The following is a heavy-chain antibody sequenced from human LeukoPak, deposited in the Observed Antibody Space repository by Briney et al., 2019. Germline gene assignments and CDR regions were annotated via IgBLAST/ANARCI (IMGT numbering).Heavy chain of an antibody. V-gene: IGHV3-66*01. D-gene: IGHD1-1*01. CDR2: IFAGGTT. CDR3: ARVGHWPDY. CDR1: GFNVSNNY. J-gene: IGHJ4*02. Sequence: GGSLRLSCAASGFNVSNNYMSWVRQAPGKGLEWVSVIFAGGTTYYADSVKGRFTISRDNSRNTLYLHMNSLRGEDTAVYYCARVGHWPDYWGQGTLVTVSS.